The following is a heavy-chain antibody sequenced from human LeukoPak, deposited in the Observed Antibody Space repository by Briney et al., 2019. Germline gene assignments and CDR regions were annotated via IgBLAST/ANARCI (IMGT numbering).Heavy chain of an antibody. J-gene: IGHJ3*02. CDR3: AKFYYPSGSATAAFDI. CDR2: ISYDGSKR. D-gene: IGHD3-10*01. Sequence: PGGSLRLSCAASGFTFINYGIHWVRRAPGKGLEWVALISYDGSKRNYADSVKGRFIISRDNSKNTWYLQMNSLKTEDTALYYCAKFYYPSGSATAAFDIWGQGTMVTVSS. CDR1: GFTFINYG. V-gene: IGHV3-30*18.